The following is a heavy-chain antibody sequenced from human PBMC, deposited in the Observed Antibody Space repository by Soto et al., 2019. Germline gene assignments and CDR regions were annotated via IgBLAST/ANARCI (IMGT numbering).Heavy chain of an antibody. V-gene: IGHV3-23*01. CDR1: GFTFSSYA. D-gene: IGHD3-9*01. CDR2: INTSGGST. Sequence: GGSLRLSCAASGFTFSSYAMSWVRQAPGKGLEWVSTINTSGGSTYYADSVKGRFTISRDNSKNTLYLQMNSLRAEDTAVYYCAKGYDILTGYFYWGQGTLVTVSS. J-gene: IGHJ4*02. CDR3: AKGYDILTGYFY.